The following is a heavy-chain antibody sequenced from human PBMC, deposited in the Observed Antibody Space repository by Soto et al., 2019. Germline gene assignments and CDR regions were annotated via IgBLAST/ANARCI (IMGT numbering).Heavy chain of an antibody. CDR2: GFYSGIT. J-gene: IGHJ4*02. D-gene: IGHD2-21*02. CDR1: GASINSYY. CDR3: ARVFPSYCGGDCSYFDS. V-gene: IGHV4-59*01. Sequence: SETLSLTCPVSGASINSYYWSCIRQPPGKGLEWIGYGFYSGITNYNPSLKGRVTMSVDMSKNQFSLKLTSVTAADTAVYYCARVFPSYCGGDCSYFDSWGQGTPVTVSS.